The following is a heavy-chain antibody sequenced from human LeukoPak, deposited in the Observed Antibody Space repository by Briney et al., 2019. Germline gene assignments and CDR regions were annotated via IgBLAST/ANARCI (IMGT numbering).Heavy chain of an antibody. V-gene: IGHV1-2*02. Sequence: ASVKVSCKASGYTFTGYYMHWVRQAPGQGLEWMGWINPNSGGTNYAQKFQGRVTMTRDTSISTAYMELSRLRSDDTAVYYCARNPRPGYYDRSGSHRGYYYYMDVWGKGTTVTVSS. CDR3: ARNPRPGYYDRSGSHRGYYYYMDV. CDR2: INPNSGGT. D-gene: IGHD3-22*01. J-gene: IGHJ6*03. CDR1: GYTFTGYY.